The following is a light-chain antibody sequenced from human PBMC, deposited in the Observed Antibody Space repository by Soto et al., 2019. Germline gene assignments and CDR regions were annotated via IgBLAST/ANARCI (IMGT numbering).Light chain of an antibody. V-gene: IGKV1-5*01. CDR2: DAS. J-gene: IGKJ1*01. Sequence: DIQMTQSPSTLPASVGDRVTITCRASQSISNRLAWYQQKPGKAPKVLIYDASKLESGVPSRFSGSGFGTQFILTISSLQPVDFATYWCQHYGGMWTFGQGTKVEVK. CDR3: QHYGGMWT. CDR1: QSISNR.